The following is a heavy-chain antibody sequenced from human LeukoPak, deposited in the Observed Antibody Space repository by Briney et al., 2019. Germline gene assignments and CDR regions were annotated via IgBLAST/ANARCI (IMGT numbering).Heavy chain of an antibody. V-gene: IGHV3-30*18. CDR3: AKERDYRVSTSCDY. J-gene: IGHJ4*02. CDR2: ISYDAKVT. CDR1: GFTFINFG. D-gene: IGHD3-10*01. Sequence: LTGGDLRLSCAASGFTFINFGMHWVRQPPGKGLDGVPVISYDAKVTYYADSVKGRFTISRDNSKNTLYLQMTSLRGEDTALYYCAKERDYRVSTSCDYWGQGTQVTVSS.